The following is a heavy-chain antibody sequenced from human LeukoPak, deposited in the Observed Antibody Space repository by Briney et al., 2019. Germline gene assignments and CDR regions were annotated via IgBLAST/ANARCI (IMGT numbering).Heavy chain of an antibody. CDR3: ASHYYGSGHKADYYFYYYMDV. CDR2: IIPLFGTT. CDR1: GGTFSNYD. D-gene: IGHD3-10*01. Sequence: SVKVSCKASGGTFSNYDFSWVRQAPGQGLEWMGGIIPLFGTTNYAQKFQGRLTITTDESTGTAYMHLSSLLSEDTAVYYCASHYYGSGHKADYYFYYYMDVWGTGTAVTVSS. J-gene: IGHJ6*03. V-gene: IGHV1-69*05.